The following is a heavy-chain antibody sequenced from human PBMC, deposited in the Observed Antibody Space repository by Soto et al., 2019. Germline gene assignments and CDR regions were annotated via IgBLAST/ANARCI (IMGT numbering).Heavy chain of an antibody. J-gene: IGHJ6*02. Sequence: PSETLSLTCAVSGGSISSSNWWSWVRQPPGKGLEWNGEIYHSGSTNYNPSLKSRVTISVDKSKNQFSMKLSSVTAADTALYYCARVSGSYYYGMDVWGQGTTVTVSS. CDR2: IYHSGST. V-gene: IGHV4-4*02. CDR3: ARVSGSYYYGMDV. CDR1: GGSISSSNW. D-gene: IGHD1-26*01.